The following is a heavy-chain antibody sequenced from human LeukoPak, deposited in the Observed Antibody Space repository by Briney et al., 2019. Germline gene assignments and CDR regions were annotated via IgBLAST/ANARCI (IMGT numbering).Heavy chain of an antibody. CDR1: GGSISSGSYY. CDR2: IYTSGST. V-gene: IGHV4-61*02. J-gene: IGHJ3*02. CDR3: ARAERRVSNAFDI. D-gene: IGHD1-1*01. Sequence: SETLSLTCTVSGGSISSGSYYWSWIRQPAGKGLEWIGRIYTSGSTNYNPSLKSRDTISVDTSKNQFSLKLSSVTAADTAVYYCARAERRVSNAFDIWGQGTMVTVSS.